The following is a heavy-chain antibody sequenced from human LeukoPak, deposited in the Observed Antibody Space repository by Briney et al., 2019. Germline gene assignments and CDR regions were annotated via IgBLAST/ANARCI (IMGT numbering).Heavy chain of an antibody. V-gene: IGHV3-30*02. Sequence: GGSLRLSCAASGFTFSSYGMHWVRQAPGKGLEWVAFIRYDGSNKYYADSVKGRFTISRDNAKNSLYLQMNSLRAEDTALYYCAKGMVRGAMGNFDYWGQGTLVTVSS. CDR3: AKGMVRGAMGNFDY. CDR2: IRYDGSNK. CDR1: GFTFSSYG. D-gene: IGHD3-10*01. J-gene: IGHJ4*02.